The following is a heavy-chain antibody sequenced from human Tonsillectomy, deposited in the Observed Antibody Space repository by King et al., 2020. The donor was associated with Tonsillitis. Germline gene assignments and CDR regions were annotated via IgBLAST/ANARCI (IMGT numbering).Heavy chain of an antibody. V-gene: IGHV3-7*01. D-gene: IGHD2-15*01. CDR1: GFTFSSYR. J-gene: IGHJ3*02. CDR2: IKQDGSEK. CDR3: ARDTTLDCSGASCSQPTLLRNDAFDI. Sequence: VQLVESGGGLVQPGGSLRLSCAASGFTFSSYRMSWVRQAPGKGLEWVANIKQDGSEKYYVDSVKGRFTISRDNAKNSMYLKMNSLRAEDTAVYYCARDTTLDCSGASCSQPTLLRNDAFDIWGQGTMVTVSS.